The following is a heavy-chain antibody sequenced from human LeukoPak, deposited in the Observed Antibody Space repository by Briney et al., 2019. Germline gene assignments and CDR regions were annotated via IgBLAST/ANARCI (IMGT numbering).Heavy chain of an antibody. CDR2: ISYDGSNK. J-gene: IGHJ4*02. CDR3: ASLTITMVRGVNDY. Sequence: PGWPLRLSCAASGFTFSSYAMHWVRQAPGKGLEWVAVISYDGSNKYYADSVKGRFTISRDNSKNTLYLQMNSLRAEDTAVYYCASLTITMVRGVNDYWGQGTLVTVSS. V-gene: IGHV3-30*04. CDR1: GFTFSSYA. D-gene: IGHD3-10*01.